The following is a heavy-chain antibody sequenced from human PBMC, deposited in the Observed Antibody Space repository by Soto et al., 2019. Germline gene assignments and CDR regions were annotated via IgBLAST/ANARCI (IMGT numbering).Heavy chain of an antibody. CDR3: ARETTYYYDSSGSYSLDY. CDR2: IWYDGSNK. CDR1: GFTFSSYG. D-gene: IGHD3-22*01. J-gene: IGHJ4*02. V-gene: IGHV3-33*01. Sequence: GGSLRLSCAASGFTFSSYGMHWVRQAPGKGLEWVAVIWYDGSNKYYADSVKGRFTISRDNSKNTLYLQMNSLRAEDTAVYYCARETTYYYDSSGSYSLDYWGQGTLVTVSS.